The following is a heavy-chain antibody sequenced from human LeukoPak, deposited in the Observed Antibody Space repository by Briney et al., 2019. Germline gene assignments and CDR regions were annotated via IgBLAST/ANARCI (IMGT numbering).Heavy chain of an antibody. Sequence: PGGSLRLSCAASGFRFSSYAMSWVRQAAGKGLEWVSAIDNSGGSTYYADSVKGRFTISRDNSENTLYLQMNSLRSEDTAVYYCARPTGDGPLYWGQGTLVTVSS. CDR3: ARPTGDGPLY. J-gene: IGHJ4*02. CDR2: IDNSGGST. V-gene: IGHV3-23*01. CDR1: GFRFSSYA. D-gene: IGHD7-27*01.